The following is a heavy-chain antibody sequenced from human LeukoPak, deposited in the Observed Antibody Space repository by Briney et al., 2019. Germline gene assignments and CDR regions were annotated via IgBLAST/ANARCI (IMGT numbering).Heavy chain of an antibody. CDR1: GGSISSYY. CDR2: IYTSGST. CDR3: ARDQAVTRFWAFDI. D-gene: IGHD4-23*01. Sequence: SETLSLTCTVSGGSISSYYWSWIRQPAGKGLEWIGRIYTSGSTNYNPSLKSRVTMSVDTSKNQFSLKLSSVTAADTAVYYCARDQAVTRFWAFDIWGQGTMVTASS. J-gene: IGHJ3*02. V-gene: IGHV4-4*07.